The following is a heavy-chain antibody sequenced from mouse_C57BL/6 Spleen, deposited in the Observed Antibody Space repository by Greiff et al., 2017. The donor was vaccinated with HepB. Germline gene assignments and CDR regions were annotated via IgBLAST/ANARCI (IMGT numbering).Heavy chain of an antibody. J-gene: IGHJ1*03. Sequence: VQLQQSGAELAKPGASVKLSCKASGYTFTSYWMHWVKQRPGQGLEWIGYINPSSGYTKYNQKFKDKATLTADKSSSTAYMQLSSLTYEDSAVYSFVSRSYYSNYGWYFDVWGTGTTVTVSS. CDR2: INPSSGYT. CDR3: VSRSYYSNYGWYFDV. D-gene: IGHD2-5*01. CDR1: GYTFTSYW. V-gene: IGHV1-7*01.